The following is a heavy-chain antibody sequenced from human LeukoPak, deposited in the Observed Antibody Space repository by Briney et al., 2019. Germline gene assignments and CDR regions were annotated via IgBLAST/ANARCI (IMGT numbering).Heavy chain of an antibody. CDR3: ARGGQKWLQCLDH. D-gene: IGHD5-24*01. CDR2: IYYSGST. V-gene: IGHV4-31*03. Sequence: SQTLSLTCTVSGGSISRGDHYWSWIRQLPGKGLEWIGYIYYSGSTYYNPSLKRRVTMSVDTSKNQFSLKLSSVTAADTAVYYCARGGQKWLQCLDHWGQGTLVTVSS. CDR1: GGSISRGDHY. J-gene: IGHJ4*02.